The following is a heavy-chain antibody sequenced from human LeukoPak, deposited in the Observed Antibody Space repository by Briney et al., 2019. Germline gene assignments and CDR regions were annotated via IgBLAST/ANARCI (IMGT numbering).Heavy chain of an antibody. V-gene: IGHV3-7*01. CDR2: IREDGSKQ. CDR3: AREPQDSYDSSGYRSFGF. J-gene: IGHJ4*02. D-gene: IGHD3-22*01. CDR1: GFTFSRFW. Sequence: QPGGSLRLSCAASGFTFSRFWMTWVREAPGKGLEWLANIREDGSKQNYVDSVKGRFTISRDNTRNSLYLQMNSMRAEDTAVYYCAREPQDSYDSSGYRSFGFWGQGVLVTVSS.